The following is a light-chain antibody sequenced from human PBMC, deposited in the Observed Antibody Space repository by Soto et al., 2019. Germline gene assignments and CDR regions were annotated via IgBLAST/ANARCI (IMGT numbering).Light chain of an antibody. V-gene: IGKV1-5*03. CDR1: QSISSW. Sequence: DIQMTQSPSTLSASVGDRVTITCRASQSISSWLDWYQQKPGKAPKLLIYKASSLKSGVPSRFSGSGSGTEFTLTISSLQPDDFATYYCQQFNGYRTFGQGTKVEIK. J-gene: IGKJ1*01. CDR3: QQFNGYRT. CDR2: KAS.